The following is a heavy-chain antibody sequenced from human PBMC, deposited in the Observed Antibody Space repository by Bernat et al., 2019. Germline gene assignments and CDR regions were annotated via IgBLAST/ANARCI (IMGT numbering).Heavy chain of an antibody. Sequence: QLQLQESGPGLVKPSETLSLTCTVSGGSISSSSYYWGWIRQPPGKGLEWIGSIYYSGSTYYNPSLKSRVTISVDTSKNQFSLKLSSVTAADTAVYYCARHSSEKVADNGIYDAFDIWGQGTMVTVSS. CDR3: ARHSSEKVADNGIYDAFDI. V-gene: IGHV4-39*01. J-gene: IGHJ3*02. CDR2: IYYSGST. D-gene: IGHD5-12*01. CDR1: GGSISSSSYY.